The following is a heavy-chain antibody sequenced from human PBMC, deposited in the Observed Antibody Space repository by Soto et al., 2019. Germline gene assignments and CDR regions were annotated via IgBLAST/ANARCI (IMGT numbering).Heavy chain of an antibody. V-gene: IGHV4-61*08. Sequence: SEILSLTCTVSGGSISSGGYYWSWIRQHPGKGLEWIGYIYYSGSTNYNPSLKSRVTISVDTSKNQFSLKLSSVTAADTAVYYCARTGTTFLDYYYYMDVWGKGTTVTVSS. J-gene: IGHJ6*03. D-gene: IGHD1-7*01. CDR3: ARTGTTFLDYYYYMDV. CDR2: IYYSGST. CDR1: GGSISSGGYY.